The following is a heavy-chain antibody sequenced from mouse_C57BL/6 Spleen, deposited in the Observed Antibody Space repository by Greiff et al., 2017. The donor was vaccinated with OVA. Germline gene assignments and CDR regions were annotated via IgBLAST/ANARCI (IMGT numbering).Heavy chain of an antibody. D-gene: IGHD1-1*01. CDR1: GYTFTSYW. CDR2: INPSNGGT. CDR3: ARGPAVVASFDY. J-gene: IGHJ2*01. Sequence: QVQLQQPGTELVKPGASVKLSCKASGYTFTSYWMHWVKQRPGQGLEWIGNINPSNGGTNYNEKLKSKATLTVDKSSSTADMQLSSRTSEDSAVYYCARGPAVVASFDYWGQGTTLTVSS. V-gene: IGHV1-53*01.